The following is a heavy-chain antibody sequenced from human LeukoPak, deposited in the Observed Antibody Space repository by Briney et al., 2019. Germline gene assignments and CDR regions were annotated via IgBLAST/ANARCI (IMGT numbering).Heavy chain of an antibody. D-gene: IGHD2-15*01. CDR2: ISGSGEST. CDR3: AKGSSLNWFDP. J-gene: IGHJ5*02. Sequence: QTGGSLRLSCAASGFTFNNYAMSWVRQAPGKGLEWVSGISGSGESTYYADSVKGRFTISRDNSKNMLFLQMNSLRAEDTAVYYCAKGSSLNWFDPWGQGTLVTVSS. CDR1: GFTFNNYA. V-gene: IGHV3-23*01.